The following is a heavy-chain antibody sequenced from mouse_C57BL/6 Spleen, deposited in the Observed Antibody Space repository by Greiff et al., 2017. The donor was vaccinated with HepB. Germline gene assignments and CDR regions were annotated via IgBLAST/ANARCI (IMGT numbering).Heavy chain of an antibody. D-gene: IGHD1-1*01. J-gene: IGHJ3*01. V-gene: IGHV1-59*01. CDR1: GYTFTSYW. Sequence: VQLQQPGAELVRPGTSVKLSCKASGYTFTSYWMHWVKQRPGQGLEWIGVIDPSDSYTNYNQKFKGKATLTVDTSSSTAYMQLSSLTSEDSAVYYCASPDYYGSSFTWFAYWGQGTLVTVSA. CDR3: ASPDYYGSSFTWFAY. CDR2: IDPSDSYT.